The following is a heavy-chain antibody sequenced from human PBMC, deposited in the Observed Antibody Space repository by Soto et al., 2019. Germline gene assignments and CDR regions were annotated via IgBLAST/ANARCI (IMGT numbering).Heavy chain of an antibody. CDR1: GYTFTYRY. CDR2: ITPFNGNT. V-gene: IGHV1-45*02. J-gene: IGHJ3*02. CDR3: ARSYCSGCCCYTAYDAFDI. Sequence: GASVKVSCKASGYTFTYRYLHWVRQAPGQALEWMGWITPFNGNTNYAQKFQDRVTITRDRSMSTAYMELSSLRSEDPSMYYCARSYCSGCCCYTAYDAFDIWGQGTMVTV. D-gene: IGHD2-15*01.